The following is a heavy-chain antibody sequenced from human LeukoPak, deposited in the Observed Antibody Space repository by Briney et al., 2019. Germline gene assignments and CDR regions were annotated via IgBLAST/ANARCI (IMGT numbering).Heavy chain of an antibody. CDR2: IYPRDGST. Sequence: ASVKVSCKASGYTFTSNYIHWVRQAPGQGLEWMGMIYPRDGSTSYTQKFQGRVTVTRDTSTSTVHMELSGLRSEGTAVYYCARDQEGFDYWGQGTLVTVSS. J-gene: IGHJ4*02. CDR3: ARDQEGFDY. CDR1: GYTFTSNY. V-gene: IGHV1-46*01.